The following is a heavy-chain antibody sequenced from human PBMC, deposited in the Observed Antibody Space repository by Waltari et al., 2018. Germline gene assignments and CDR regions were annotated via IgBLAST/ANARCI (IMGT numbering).Heavy chain of an antibody. CDR3: AKESDSTGYFDY. D-gene: IGHD3-22*01. J-gene: IGHJ4*02. Sequence: VQLLESGGGFLQPGGSLRLSCVASGFTFRNYAMNWVRQAPGKGLGWVSLLSSTGATTYYADSVKARFTISRDNSKNTMYLEMHSLRVEDTAIYYCAKESDSTGYFDYWGQGTLVTVSS. V-gene: IGHV3-23*01. CDR2: LSSTGATT. CDR1: GFTFRNYA.